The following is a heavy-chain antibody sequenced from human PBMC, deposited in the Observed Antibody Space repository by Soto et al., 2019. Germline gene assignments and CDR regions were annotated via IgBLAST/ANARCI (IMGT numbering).Heavy chain of an antibody. Sequence: PSETLSLTCTVSGGSISSSSYYWGWIRQPPGKGLEWIGSIYYSGSTYYNPSLKSRVTISVDTSKNQFSLKLSSVTAADTAVYYCARHEVQSDYFDYWGQGTLVTVSS. CDR2: IYYSGST. CDR1: GGSISSSSYY. CDR3: ARHEVQSDYFDY. J-gene: IGHJ4*02. V-gene: IGHV4-39*01. D-gene: IGHD3-10*01.